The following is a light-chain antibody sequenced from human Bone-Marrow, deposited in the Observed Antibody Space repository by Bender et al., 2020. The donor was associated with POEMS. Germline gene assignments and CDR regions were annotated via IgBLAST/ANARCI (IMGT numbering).Light chain of an antibody. J-gene: IGLJ3*02. CDR2: EVT. V-gene: IGLV2-14*01. Sequence: QSALTQPASVSGSPGQSITIPCTGTSSDIGAYNYVSWYQVLPGEAPKLIIFEVTNRPSGVSNRFSGSKSVNTASLSISGLQAEDEADYYCCSYAGGSSFVFGGGTKLTVL. CDR1: SSDIGAYNY. CDR3: CSYAGGSSFV.